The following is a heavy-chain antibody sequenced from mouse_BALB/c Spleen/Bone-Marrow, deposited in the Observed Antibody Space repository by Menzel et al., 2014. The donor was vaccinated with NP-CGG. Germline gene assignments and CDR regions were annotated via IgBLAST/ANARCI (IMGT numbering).Heavy chain of an antibody. CDR1: GYTFTDYA. D-gene: IGHD2-4*01. CDR3: ARGIYYDSTWFAY. J-gene: IGHJ3*01. V-gene: IGHV1-67*01. Sequence: QVQLQQSGPELVRPGVSVKISCKGSGYTFTDYAMHWVKQSHAKSLEWIGVISTYSGNTNYNQKFKAKATMTVDKSSSTVYMELARLTSEDSAIYYCARGIYYDSTWFAYWGQGTLVTVSA. CDR2: ISTYSGNT.